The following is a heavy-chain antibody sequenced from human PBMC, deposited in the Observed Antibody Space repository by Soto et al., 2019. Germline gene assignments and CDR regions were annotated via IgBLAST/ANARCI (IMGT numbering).Heavy chain of an antibody. V-gene: IGHV4-34*01. D-gene: IGHD6-13*01. CDR2: INHSGST. J-gene: IGHJ4*02. Sequence: TSETLSLTCAVYGGSFSCYYWSWIRQPPGKGLEWIGEINHSGSTNYNPSLKSRVTISVDTSKNQFSLKLSSVTAADTAVYYCARGLGIAAAGNYYWGQGTLVTVSS. CDR3: ARGLGIAAAGNYY. CDR1: GGSFSCYY.